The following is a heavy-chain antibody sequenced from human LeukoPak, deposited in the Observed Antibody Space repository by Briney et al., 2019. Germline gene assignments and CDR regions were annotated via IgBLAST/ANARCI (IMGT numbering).Heavy chain of an antibody. Sequence: ASVKVSCKASGNTFTNNVIHWVRQALGHRLEWMGGIIPIFGTANYAQKFQGRVTITADESTSTAYMELSSLRSEDTAVYYCAREGVGATFSLWGQGTLVTVSS. CDR3: AREGVGATFSL. J-gene: IGHJ4*02. CDR1: GNTFTNNV. V-gene: IGHV1-69*13. CDR2: IIPIFGTA. D-gene: IGHD1-26*01.